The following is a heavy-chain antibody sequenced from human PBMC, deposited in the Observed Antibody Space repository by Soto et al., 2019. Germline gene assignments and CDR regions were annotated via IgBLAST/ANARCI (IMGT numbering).Heavy chain of an antibody. CDR2: IKQDGSEK. V-gene: IGHV3-7*01. CDR3: ARDAYYDESSGYFDY. CDR1: GFIFNNYW. D-gene: IGHD3-22*01. Sequence: EVQLVESGGGFVQPGGSLRLSCAASGFIFNNYWMTWVRQAPGKGLEWVANIKQDGSEKYYVDSVKGRFTISRDNAKNSLYLQMNSLRADDTAVYYCARDAYYDESSGYFDYWGQGTLVTVSS. J-gene: IGHJ4*02.